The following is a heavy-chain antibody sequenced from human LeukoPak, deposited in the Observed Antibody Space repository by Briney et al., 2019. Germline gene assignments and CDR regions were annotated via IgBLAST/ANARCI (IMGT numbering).Heavy chain of an antibody. D-gene: IGHD3-9*01. CDR1: GGTFSSYA. CDR2: IIPIFGTA. J-gene: IGHJ6*03. Sequence: SVKVSCKASGGTFSSYAISWVRQAPGQGLEWMGGIIPIFGTANYAQKFQGRVTITADKSTSTAYMELSSLRSEDTAVYYCASSPDTAYYYCMDVWGKGTTVTVSS. CDR3: ASSPDTAYYYCMDV. V-gene: IGHV1-69*06.